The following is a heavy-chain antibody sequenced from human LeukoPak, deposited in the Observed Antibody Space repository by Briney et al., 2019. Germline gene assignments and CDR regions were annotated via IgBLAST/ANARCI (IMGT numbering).Heavy chain of an antibody. CDR2: IRYDGGNK. J-gene: IGHJ5*02. CDR3: VPYCSSTSCYTGP. D-gene: IGHD2-2*02. CDR1: GFTFSSYG. Sequence: PGGSLRLSCAASGFTFSSYGMHWVRQAPGKGLEWVAFIRYDGGNKYYADSVKSRFTISRDNSKNTLYLQMNSLRAEDTAVYYCVPYCSSTSCYTGPWGQGTLVTVSS. V-gene: IGHV3-30*02.